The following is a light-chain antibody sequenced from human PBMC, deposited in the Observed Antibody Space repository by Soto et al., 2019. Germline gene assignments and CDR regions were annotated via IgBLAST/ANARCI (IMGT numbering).Light chain of an antibody. CDR1: QRVLYSSNNKNY. J-gene: IGKJ1*01. CDR2: WAS. V-gene: IGKV4-1*01. CDR3: QQCYSIWT. Sequence: DIVMTQSPDSLAVSLGERATINCKSSQRVLYSSNNKNYLAWYQQKPGQPPKLLIYWASTRESGVPDRFSGSGSGTDFTLTISSLQAEDVAVYYCQQCYSIWTFGQGTKVEIK.